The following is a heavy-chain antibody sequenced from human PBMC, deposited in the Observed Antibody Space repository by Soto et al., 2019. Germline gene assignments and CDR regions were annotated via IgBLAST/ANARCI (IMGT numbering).Heavy chain of an antibody. J-gene: IGHJ3*02. CDR1: GYTFTSYA. Sequence: ASVKVSCKASGYTFTSYAMHWVRQAPGQRLEWMGWINPDSGNTDYAQKFQGRVTMTRNTSISTAYMELSSLRSEDTAVYYCARVVAYYYGSGSYYRAFDIWGQGTMVTVSS. CDR3: ARVVAYYYGSGSYYRAFDI. V-gene: IGHV1-8*02. D-gene: IGHD3-10*01. CDR2: INPDSGNT.